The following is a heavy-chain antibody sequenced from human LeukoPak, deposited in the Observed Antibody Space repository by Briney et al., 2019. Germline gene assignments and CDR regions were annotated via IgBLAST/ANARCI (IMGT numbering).Heavy chain of an antibody. J-gene: IGHJ4*02. V-gene: IGHV3-23*01. Sequence: PGGSLRLSCAASGFTFSSYAMSWVRQAPGKGLEWVSAISGSGSSTYYADSVKGRFTISRDNSKNTLYLQMNSLRAEDTAVYYCAKAVPRYCSSTSCYFDYWGQGTLVTVSS. CDR2: ISGSGSST. D-gene: IGHD2-2*01. CDR3: AKAVPRYCSSTSCYFDY. CDR1: GFTFSSYA.